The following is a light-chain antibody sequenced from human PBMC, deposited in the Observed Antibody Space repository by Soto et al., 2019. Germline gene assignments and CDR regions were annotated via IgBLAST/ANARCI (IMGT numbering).Light chain of an antibody. CDR2: GAS. Sequence: EIVLAQSPATLYVSPGERVTLSCRATQTIGNQLAWYLQRPGQAPRLLMYGASTRATDIPARFSGSGSGTEFTLTITGLQSEDFAVYYCQQYNGWPWTFGLGTKVDNK. CDR3: QQYNGWPWT. CDR1: QTIGNQ. J-gene: IGKJ1*01. V-gene: IGKV3-15*01.